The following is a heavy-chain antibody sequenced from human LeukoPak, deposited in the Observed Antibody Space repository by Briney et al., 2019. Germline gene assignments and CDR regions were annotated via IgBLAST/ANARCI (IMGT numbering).Heavy chain of an antibody. CDR3: ARGTPGSSYYYYYYMDV. D-gene: IGHD3-10*01. CDR1: GGSISSYY. Sequence: PSETLSLTCTVSGGSISSYYWSWIRQPPGKGLEWIGYNSGSTNYNPSLKSRVTISVDTSKNQFSLKLSSVTAADTAVYYCARGTPGSSYYYYYYMDVWGKGITVTVSS. CDR2: NSGST. V-gene: IGHV4-59*01. J-gene: IGHJ6*03.